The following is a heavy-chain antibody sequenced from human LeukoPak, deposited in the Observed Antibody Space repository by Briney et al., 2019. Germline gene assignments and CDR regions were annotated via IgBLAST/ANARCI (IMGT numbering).Heavy chain of an antibody. V-gene: IGHV3-11*01. CDR2: ISNSGDSK. CDR1: GFTFSNAW. J-gene: IGHJ4*02. Sequence: PGGSLRLSCAASGFTFSNAWMSWVRQAPGKGLEWVSYISNSGDSKSYADSVKGRFTISRDNAKNSLYLQMNSLRGEDTAVYYCASGNIATPGTFDYWGQGTLVTVSS. D-gene: IGHD6-13*01. CDR3: ASGNIATPGTFDY.